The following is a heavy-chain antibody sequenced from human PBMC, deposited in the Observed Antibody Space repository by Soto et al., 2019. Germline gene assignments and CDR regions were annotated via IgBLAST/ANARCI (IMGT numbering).Heavy chain of an antibody. D-gene: IGHD3-10*01. Sequence: ASVKVSCKASGYTFSNFAMHWVRQAPGQRLEWMGWINPGNGNTKYSQTFQGRVTITRDTSASTAYMELSSLRSEDTAVYYCARAVARGVKTIYYYYGMDVWGKGTTVTVSS. CDR1: GYTFSNFA. CDR3: ARAVARGVKTIYYYYGMDV. V-gene: IGHV1-3*01. CDR2: INPGNGNT. J-gene: IGHJ6*04.